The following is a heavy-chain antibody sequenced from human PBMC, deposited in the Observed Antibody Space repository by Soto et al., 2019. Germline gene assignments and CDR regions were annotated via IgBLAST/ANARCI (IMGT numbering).Heavy chain of an antibody. Sequence: GCSLRLSCAASGFTFSSYAMTWVRQSPGKRLEWVSTITGGGSGTYYADSVKGRFTISRDNSKNTMYLQMNSLRAEDTAVYYCASERACTAMVVSYGDYWGQGTLVTVSS. CDR1: GFTFSSYA. CDR2: ITGGGSGT. V-gene: IGHV3-23*01. J-gene: IGHJ4*02. D-gene: IGHD5-18*01. CDR3: ASERACTAMVVSYGDY.